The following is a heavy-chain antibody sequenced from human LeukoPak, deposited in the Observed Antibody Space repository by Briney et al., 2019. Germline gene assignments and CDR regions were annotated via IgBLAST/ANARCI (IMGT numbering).Heavy chain of an antibody. CDR1: GYTFTSYG. D-gene: IGHD1-7*01. V-gene: IGHV1-69*05. CDR2: IIPIFCTA. Sequence: SVKVSCKASGYTFTSYGISWVRQAPGQGLEWMGGIIPIFCTANYAQKFQGRVTITTDESTSTAYMELSSLRSEDTAVYYCARARLELYYYYYMDVWGKGTTVTVSS. J-gene: IGHJ6*03. CDR3: ARARLELYYYYYMDV.